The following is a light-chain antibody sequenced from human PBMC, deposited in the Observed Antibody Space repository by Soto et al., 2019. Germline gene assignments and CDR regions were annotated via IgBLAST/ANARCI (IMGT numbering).Light chain of an antibody. J-gene: IGLJ1*01. CDR2: GNS. V-gene: IGLV1-40*01. CDR3: QSYDSSLSTYV. Sequence: QSALTQPPSVSGAPGQRVTISCTGSSSNIGAGYDVHWYQQFPGTAPKLLILGNSDRPSGVPDRFSGSKSGTSASLAITGLQAEDEADYFCQSYDSSLSTYVFGTGTKVTV. CDR1: SSNIGAGYD.